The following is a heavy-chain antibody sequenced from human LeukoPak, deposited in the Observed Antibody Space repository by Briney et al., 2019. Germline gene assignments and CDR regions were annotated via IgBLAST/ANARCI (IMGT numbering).Heavy chain of an antibody. J-gene: IGHJ5*02. D-gene: IGHD2-15*01. CDR2: ISGSGGST. CDR1: GFTFSSYA. V-gene: IGHV3-23*01. CDR3: AKEPYYCSGGSCGANWFDP. Sequence: GGSLRLSCAASGFTFSSYAMSWVRQAPGKGLEWVSAISGSGGSTYYADSVKGRFTISRENSKNTLYLQMNSLRAQDTAVYYCAKEPYYCSGGSCGANWFDPWGQGTLVTVSS.